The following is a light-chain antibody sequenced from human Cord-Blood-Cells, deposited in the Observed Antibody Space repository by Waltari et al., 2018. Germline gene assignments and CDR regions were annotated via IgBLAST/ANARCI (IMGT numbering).Light chain of an antibody. V-gene: IGLV2-14*03. CDR1: SSDVGGYNY. Sequence: QSALTQPASVSGSPGQSITISCTGTSSDVGGYNYVSCYQQHPGNAPKIMIYDVSNRPFGVSNRFSASKSANTASLTISGLQAEDEADYYCSSYTSSSTWVFGGGTKLTVL. J-gene: IGLJ3*02. CDR3: SSYTSSSTWV. CDR2: DVS.